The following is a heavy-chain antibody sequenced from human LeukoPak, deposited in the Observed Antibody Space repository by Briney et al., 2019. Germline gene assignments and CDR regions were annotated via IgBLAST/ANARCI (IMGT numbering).Heavy chain of an antibody. CDR3: ATDLGRSVWWLN. D-gene: IGHD5-12*01. CDR1: GYTLTELS. J-gene: IGHJ4*02. CDR2: FDPEDGET. Sequence: SVKVSCKVSGYTLTELSMHWVRQAPGKGLEWMGGFDPEDGETIYAQKFQGRVTMTEDTSTDTAYMELSSLRSEDTAVYYCATDLGRSVWWLNWGQGTLVTVSS. V-gene: IGHV1-24*01.